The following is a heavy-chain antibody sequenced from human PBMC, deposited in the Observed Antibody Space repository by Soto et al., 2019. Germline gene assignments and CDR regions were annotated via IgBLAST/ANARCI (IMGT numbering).Heavy chain of an antibody. J-gene: IGHJ4*02. CDR2: INAGNGNT. CDR1: GYTFTSYA. Sequence: QFQLVQSGAEEKKPGASVKVSCKASGYTFTSYAMSWVRQAPGQRLEWMGWINAGNGNTKYSEKFQGRVTITRDTSASTASMELSSLRSEDTAVYYCARDQRIAFDYWGQGTLVTVSS. V-gene: IGHV1-3*05. CDR3: ARDQRIAFDY. D-gene: IGHD6-25*01.